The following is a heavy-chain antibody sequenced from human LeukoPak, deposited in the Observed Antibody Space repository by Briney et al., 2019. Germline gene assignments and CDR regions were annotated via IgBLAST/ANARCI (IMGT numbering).Heavy chain of an antibody. CDR2: IYPRDGST. V-gene: IGHV1-46*01. CDR3: ARDQEGFDY. J-gene: IGHJ4*02. CDR1: GYTFTNNY. Sequence: ASVNVSCTASGYTFTNNYLHWVRQAPGQGLEWMGMIYPRDGSTSYAQNFQGRVTVTRDTSTTTVHMELRGLRSEDTAVYYCARDQEGFDYWGQGTVVTVSS.